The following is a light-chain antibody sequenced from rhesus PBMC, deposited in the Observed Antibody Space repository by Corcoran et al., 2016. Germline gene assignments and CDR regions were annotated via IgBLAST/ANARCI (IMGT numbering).Light chain of an antibody. Sequence: EIVLTQSPTSMAVSQGERVTISCTASSSVSTSYLHWYQQKPGLPPMLLVYRTSSLHFGVPARFSGSGSGTSYTPIISSMDAEDAANHYCQQRNSIPFTFGPGTKLDIK. V-gene: IGKV3-24*02. J-gene: IGKJ3*01. CDR1: SSVSTS. CDR2: RTS. CDR3: QQRNSIPFT.